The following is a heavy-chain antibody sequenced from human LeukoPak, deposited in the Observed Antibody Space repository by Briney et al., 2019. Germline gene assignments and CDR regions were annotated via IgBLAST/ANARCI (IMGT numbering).Heavy chain of an antibody. J-gene: IGHJ6*02. CDR2: INPNRCGT. CDR1: GYTFTGYY. Sequence: ASVKVSCQASGYTFTGYYMHGVRQAGGQGLEWMGWINPNRCGTNYAQKFQGRVTMTRDTSISTAYMELSRLRSDDTAVYYCASFRGSSGWYESVDYYYYGMDVWGQGTTVTVSS. CDR3: ASFRGSSGWYESVDYYYYGMDV. D-gene: IGHD6-19*01. V-gene: IGHV1-2*02.